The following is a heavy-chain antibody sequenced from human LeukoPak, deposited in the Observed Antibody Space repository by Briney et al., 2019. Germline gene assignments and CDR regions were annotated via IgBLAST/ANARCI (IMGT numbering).Heavy chain of an antibody. CDR2: ISSSGSTI. CDR1: GFTFSDYY. V-gene: IGHV3-11*01. D-gene: IGHD1-26*01. J-gene: IGHJ4*02. Sequence: PGGSLRLSCAASGFTFSDYYMSWIRQAPGKGLEWVSYISSSGSTIYYADSVKGRFTISRDNAKNSLYLQMSSLRAEDTAVYYCARYSGSYYRSDFDYWGQGTLVTVSS. CDR3: ARYSGSYYRSDFDY.